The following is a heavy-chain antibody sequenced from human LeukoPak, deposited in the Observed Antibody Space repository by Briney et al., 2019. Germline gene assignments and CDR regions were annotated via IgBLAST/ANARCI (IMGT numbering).Heavy chain of an antibody. Sequence: GGSLRLSCAASGFIFNNYGLIWVRQAPGKGLEWVSAISNDGGGTMYADFVKGRFTTSRDNSKNTLFLQMNSLRAEDTALYYCAKGSSGYFVDLWGQGTLVTVSS. CDR2: ISNDGGGT. CDR1: GFIFNNYG. CDR3: AKGSSGYFVDL. V-gene: IGHV3-23*01. D-gene: IGHD3-22*01. J-gene: IGHJ5*02.